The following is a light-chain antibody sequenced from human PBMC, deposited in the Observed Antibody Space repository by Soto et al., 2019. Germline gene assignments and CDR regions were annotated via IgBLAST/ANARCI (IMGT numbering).Light chain of an antibody. CDR3: EQYGSSPPIT. Sequence: EIVLTQSPGTLSLSPGERATLSCRSSQSVSSSYLASYQQKPGQAPRLLIYGASSRATGIPDRFSGSGSGTDFTLAMSRLEPDDFEVYYCEQYGSSPPITCSQGIRLEIK. CDR2: GAS. V-gene: IGKV3-20*01. J-gene: IGKJ5*01. CDR1: QSVSSSY.